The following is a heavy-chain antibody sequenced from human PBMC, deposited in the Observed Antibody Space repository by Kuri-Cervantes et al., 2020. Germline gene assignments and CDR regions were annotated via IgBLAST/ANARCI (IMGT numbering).Heavy chain of an antibody. Sequence: GSLRLSCTVSGGSISSYYWSWIRQPPGKGLEWIGYIYYSGSTNYNPSLKSRVTISVDTSKNQFSLKLSSVTAADTAVYYCARVPTNYYESSGFSFDIWGQGTMVTVSS. CDR2: IYYSGST. CDR1: GGSISSYY. V-gene: IGHV4-59*01. J-gene: IGHJ3*02. D-gene: IGHD3-22*01. CDR3: ARVPTNYYESSGFSFDI.